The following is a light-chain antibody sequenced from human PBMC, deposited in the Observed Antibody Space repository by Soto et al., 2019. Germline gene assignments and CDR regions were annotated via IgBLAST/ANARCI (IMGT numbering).Light chain of an antibody. CDR3: QSSDRGDTYWV. Sequence: SYELTQPPSVSVSPGQTARIACSGDALPKQYAYWYQQKPGQAPVLVIYKDNERPSGIPERFSGSSSGTTVTLTISAVQAEDEADYYCQSSDRGDTYWVFGGGTKLTVL. V-gene: IGLV3-25*02. CDR1: ALPKQY. J-gene: IGLJ3*02. CDR2: KDN.